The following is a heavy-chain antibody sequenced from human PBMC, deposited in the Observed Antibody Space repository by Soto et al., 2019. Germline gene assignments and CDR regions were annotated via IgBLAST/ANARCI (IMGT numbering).Heavy chain of an antibody. CDR3: VIGGHLDY. J-gene: IGHJ4*02. D-gene: IGHD1-26*01. V-gene: IGHV3-7*02. CDR1: GFSFSTYW. Sequence: EMQLVESGGGLVQPGGSLRLSCAASGFSFSTYWMSWARQAPGKGLEWVANIKQDGSEKNYVDSVKGRFTISRNNADNSLYLQMNSLRAEDTAVYHCVIGGHLDYWGQGALVTVSS. CDR2: IKQDGSEK.